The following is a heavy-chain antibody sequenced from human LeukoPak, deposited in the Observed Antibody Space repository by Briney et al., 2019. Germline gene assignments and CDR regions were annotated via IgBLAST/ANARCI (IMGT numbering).Heavy chain of an antibody. CDR1: GYTFTGYY. D-gene: IGHD3-10*01. CDR2: INPNSGGT. Sequence: GASVKVSCKASGYTFTGYYVHWVRLAPGKGLGWMGWINPNSGGTNYAQKFQGRVTMTRDTSISTAYVELSSLTSDDTAVYYCARGSYAEYFQHWGQGTLVTVSS. CDR3: ARGSYAEYFQH. J-gene: IGHJ1*01. V-gene: IGHV1-2*02.